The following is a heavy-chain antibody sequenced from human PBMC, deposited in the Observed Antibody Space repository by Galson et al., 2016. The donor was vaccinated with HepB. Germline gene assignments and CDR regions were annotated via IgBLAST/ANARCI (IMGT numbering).Heavy chain of an antibody. CDR3: AGEDRRDCYKYYFDY. D-gene: IGHD5-24*01. J-gene: IGHJ4*02. CDR1: GLTVSNNY. V-gene: IGHV3-66*02. Sequence: SLRLSCAVSGLTVSNNYMRWVRQAPGKGLEWVSLMYSGGATHYADSVKGRFTISRDNPKNTLYLQMNSLSSEDTAVYYCAGEDRRDCYKYYFDYWGQGTLVTVSS. CDR2: MYSGGAT.